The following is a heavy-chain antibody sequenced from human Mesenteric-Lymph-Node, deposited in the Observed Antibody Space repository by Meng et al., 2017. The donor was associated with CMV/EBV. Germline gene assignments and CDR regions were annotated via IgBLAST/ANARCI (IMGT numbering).Heavy chain of an antibody. V-gene: IGHV3-43D*03. CDR2: ITWAGGSP. Sequence: GESLKISCAASGFTFDDYAMHWVRQAPGKGLEWVSLITWAGGSPSYADSVKGRFTISRDNAKNSLYLQMNSLRAEDTAVYYCARHWDPDYFDYWGQGTLVTVSS. CDR3: ARHWDPDYFDY. J-gene: IGHJ4*02. D-gene: IGHD7-27*01. CDR1: GFTFDDYA.